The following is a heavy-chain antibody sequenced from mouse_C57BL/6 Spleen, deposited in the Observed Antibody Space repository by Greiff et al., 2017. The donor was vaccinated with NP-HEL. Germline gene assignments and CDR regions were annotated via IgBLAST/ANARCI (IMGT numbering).Heavy chain of an antibody. J-gene: IGHJ1*03. CDR1: GYTFTSYW. CDR2: IDTSDSET. CDR3: ARKELGGWYFDV. D-gene: IGHD4-1*01. V-gene: IGHV1-52*01. Sequence: VQLQQPGAELVRPGSSVKLSCKASGYTFTSYWMHWVKQRPIQGLEWIGNIDTSDSETHYNQKFKDKATLTVDKSSSTAYMQLSSLTSEDSAVYYCARKELGGWYFDVWGTGTTVTVSS.